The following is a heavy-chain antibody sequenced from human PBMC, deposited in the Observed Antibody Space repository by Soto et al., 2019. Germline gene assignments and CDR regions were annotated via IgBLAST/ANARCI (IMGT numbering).Heavy chain of an antibody. CDR3: ARVVNTAMLYYYYYGMDV. CDR1: GYYISSGYY. V-gene: IGHV4-38-2*01. CDR2: IYHSGST. D-gene: IGHD5-18*01. J-gene: IGHJ6*02. Sequence: SETLSLTCAVSGYYISSGYYWGWIRQPPGKGLEWIGSIYHSGSTYYNPSLKSRVTISVDTSKNQFSLKLSSVTAADTAVYYCARVVNTAMLYYYYYGMDVWGQGTTVTVSS.